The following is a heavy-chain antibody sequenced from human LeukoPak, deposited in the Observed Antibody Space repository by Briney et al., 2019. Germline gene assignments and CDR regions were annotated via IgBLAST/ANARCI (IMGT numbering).Heavy chain of an antibody. D-gene: IGHD5-18*01. J-gene: IGHJ5*02. CDR3: ARDPRGYSYGT. V-gene: IGHV3-48*03. Sequence: PGGSLRLSCAASGFTFSSYEMNWVRQAPGKGLEWVPYISSSGSTIYYADSVKGRFTISRDNAKNSLYLQMNSLRAEDTAVYYCARDPRGYSYGTWGQGTLVTVSS. CDR1: GFTFSSYE. CDR2: ISSSGSTI.